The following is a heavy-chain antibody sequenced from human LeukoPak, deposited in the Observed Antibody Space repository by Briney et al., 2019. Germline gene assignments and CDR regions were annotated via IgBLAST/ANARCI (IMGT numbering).Heavy chain of an antibody. CDR2: IIPIFGTA. D-gene: IGHD3-16*01. J-gene: IGHJ6*03. CDR1: GGTFSSYA. Sequence: ASVKVSCKASGGTFSSYAISWVRQAPGQGLEWMGGIIPIFGTANYAQKFQGRVTITADESTSTAYMELSSLRSEDTAVYYCARWVDYYDASIHPYYFYYMDVWGEGTTVTVSS. CDR3: ARWVDYYDASIHPYYFYYMDV. V-gene: IGHV1-69*13.